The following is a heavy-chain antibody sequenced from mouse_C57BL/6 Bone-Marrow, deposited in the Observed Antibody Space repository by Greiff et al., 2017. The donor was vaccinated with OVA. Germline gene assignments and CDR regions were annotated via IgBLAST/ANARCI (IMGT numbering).Heavy chain of an antibody. D-gene: IGHD2-14*01. CDR1: GFTFSDYG. CDR2: ISSGSSTI. CDR3: ARRDDGTWFAY. V-gene: IGHV5-17*01. Sequence: EVQRVESGGGLVKPGGSLKLSCAASGFTFSDYGMHWVRQAPEKGLEWVAYISSGSSTIYYADTVKGRFTISRDNAKNTLFLQMTSLRSEDTAMYYCARRDDGTWFAYWGQGTLVTVSA. J-gene: IGHJ3*01.